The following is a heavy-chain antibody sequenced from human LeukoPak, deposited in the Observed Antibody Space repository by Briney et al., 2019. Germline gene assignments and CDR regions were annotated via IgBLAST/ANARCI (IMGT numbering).Heavy chain of an antibody. V-gene: IGHV3-23*01. D-gene: IGHD3-16*02. J-gene: IGHJ4*02. CDR3: ATPLYDYVWWSYRY. CDR2: VSGIGGST. Sequence: GGSLSHFRGACGFNFSSCAMIWVRQAAGKGRAGVSAVSGIGGSTYYADSVKGRFTISRDNSKNPLYLQMNTLRAEDTAVCYCATPLYDYVWWSYRYWGQGTLVTVSS. CDR1: GFNFSSCA.